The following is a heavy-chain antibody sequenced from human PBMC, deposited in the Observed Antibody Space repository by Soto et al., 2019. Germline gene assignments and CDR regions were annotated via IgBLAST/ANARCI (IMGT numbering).Heavy chain of an antibody. V-gene: IGHV4-34*01. D-gene: IGHD5-18*01. CDR2: INHSGST. Sequence: QVQLQQWGAGLLKPSETLSLTCAVYGGSFSGYYWSWIRQPPGKGLEWIGEINHSGSTNYNPSLKXXVTISVDTSKXQFHLXXSSVTAADTAVYYCARVEGARKRGYSYGSFTYFDYWGQGTLVTVSS. J-gene: IGHJ4*02. CDR3: ARVEGARKRGYSYGSFTYFDY. CDR1: GGSFSGYY.